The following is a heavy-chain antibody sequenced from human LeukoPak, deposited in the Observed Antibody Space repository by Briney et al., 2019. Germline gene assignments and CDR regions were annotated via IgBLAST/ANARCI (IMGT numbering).Heavy chain of an antibody. Sequence: ASVKVSCKASGYTFTSYDINWVRQATGQGLEWMGWMNPNSGNTGYAQKFQGRVTMTRNTSISKAYMELSSLRSEDTAVYYCAKTGEYSSSSVYAFDIWGQGAMVTVSS. D-gene: IGHD6-6*01. CDR2: MNPNSGNT. CDR1: GYTFTSYD. J-gene: IGHJ3*02. CDR3: AKTGEYSSSSVYAFDI. V-gene: IGHV1-8*01.